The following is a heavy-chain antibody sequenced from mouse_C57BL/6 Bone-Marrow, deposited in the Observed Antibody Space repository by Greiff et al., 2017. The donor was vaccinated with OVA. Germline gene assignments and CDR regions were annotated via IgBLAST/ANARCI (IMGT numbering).Heavy chain of an antibody. CDR1: GYTFTSYW. Sequence: QVQLQQPGAELVMPGASVKLSCKASGYTFTSYWMHWVKQRPGQGLEWIGEIDPSDSYTNYNQKFKGKSTLTVDKSSSTAYMQLSSLTSEDSAVYYCARDRLWLRRDPFYWYFDVWGTGTTVTVSS. V-gene: IGHV1-69*01. CDR2: IDPSDSYT. CDR3: ARDRLWLRRDPFYWYFDV. J-gene: IGHJ1*03. D-gene: IGHD2-2*01.